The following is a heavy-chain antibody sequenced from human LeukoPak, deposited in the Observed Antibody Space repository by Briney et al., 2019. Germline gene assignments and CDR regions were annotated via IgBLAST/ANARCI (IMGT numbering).Heavy chain of an antibody. Sequence: GGSLRLSCAASGFTFSSCAMSWVRQAPGKGLEWVSAISGSGGSTYYADSVKGRFTISRDNSKNTLYLQMNSLRAEDTAVYYCAKYYYDSSGYPRFDPWGQGTLVTVSS. CDR1: GFTFSSCA. D-gene: IGHD3-22*01. V-gene: IGHV3-23*01. CDR3: AKYYYDSSGYPRFDP. J-gene: IGHJ5*02. CDR2: ISGSGGST.